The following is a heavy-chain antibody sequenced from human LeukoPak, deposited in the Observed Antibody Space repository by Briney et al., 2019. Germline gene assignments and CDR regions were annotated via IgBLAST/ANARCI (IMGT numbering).Heavy chain of an antibody. CDR2: ISWNSGSI. Sequence: GGSLRLSCAASGFTFGDYNMHWVRQAPGKGLEWVSSISWNSGSIGYADSVKGRFTISRDNAKNSLYLRMNSLRAEDTGLYYCAKAPLTTSGTHYLDYWGQGTLVTVS. CDR3: AKAPLTTSGTHYLDY. D-gene: IGHD1-26*01. CDR1: GFTFGDYN. J-gene: IGHJ4*02. V-gene: IGHV3-9*01.